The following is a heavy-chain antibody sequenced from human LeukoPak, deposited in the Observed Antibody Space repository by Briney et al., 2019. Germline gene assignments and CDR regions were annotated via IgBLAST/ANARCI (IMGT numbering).Heavy chain of an antibody. CDR2: IIPILGIA. V-gene: IGHV1-69*04. CDR3: ARENDDRGWFDP. Sequence: SVKVSCKASGGTFSSYAISWVRQAPGQGLEWMGRIIPILGIANYAQKFQGRVTITADKSTSTAYMELSSLRSEDTAVYYCARENDDRGWFDPWGQGTLVTVSS. J-gene: IGHJ5*02. CDR1: GGTFSSYA. D-gene: IGHD1-1*01.